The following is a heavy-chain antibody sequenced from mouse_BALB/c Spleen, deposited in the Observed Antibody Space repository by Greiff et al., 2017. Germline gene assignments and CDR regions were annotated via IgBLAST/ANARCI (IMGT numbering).Heavy chain of an antibody. Sequence: EVKLVESGGGLVKPGGSLKLSCAASGFTFSSYAMSWVRQTPEKRLEWVATISSGGSYTYYPDSVKGRFTISRDNAKNTLYLQMSSLRSEDTAMYYCASYGTYYAMDYWGQGTSVTVSS. CDR2: ISSGGSYT. CDR1: GFTFSSYA. D-gene: IGHD2-1*01. J-gene: IGHJ4*01. CDR3: ASYGTYYAMDY. V-gene: IGHV5-9-3*01.